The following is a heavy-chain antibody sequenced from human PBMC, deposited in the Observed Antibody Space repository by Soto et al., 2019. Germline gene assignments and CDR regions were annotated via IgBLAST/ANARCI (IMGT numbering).Heavy chain of an antibody. CDR1: GFNFNYYN. V-gene: IGHV3-23*01. CDR2: ISGSGGP. CDR3: ARDPSGSGPDFDY. Sequence: GGSLRLSCAVSGFNFNYYNMNWVRQAPGKGLEWVAGISGSGGPYYPDSVKGRFAISRDNSKSTVFLQMDSLRADDTAVYYCARDPSGSGPDFDYWGQGT. D-gene: IGHD2-15*01. J-gene: IGHJ4*02.